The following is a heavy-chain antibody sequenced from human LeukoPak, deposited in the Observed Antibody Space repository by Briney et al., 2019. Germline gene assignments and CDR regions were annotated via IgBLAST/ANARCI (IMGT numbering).Heavy chain of an antibody. Sequence: GRSLRLSCAASGFTFSSYSMHWVRQAPGKGLEGVSYISSSGSTIYYADSVKGRFTISRDNAKNSLYLQMNSLRAEDTAVYYCASGYYYDSSGYYTWGQGTLVTVSS. J-gene: IGHJ5*02. CDR3: ASGYYYDSSGYYT. D-gene: IGHD3-22*01. CDR1: GFTFSSYS. V-gene: IGHV3-48*03. CDR2: ISSSGSTI.